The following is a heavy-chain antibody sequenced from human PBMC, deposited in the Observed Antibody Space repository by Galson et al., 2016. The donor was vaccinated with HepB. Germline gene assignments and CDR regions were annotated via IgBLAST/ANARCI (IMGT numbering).Heavy chain of an antibody. CDR3: ARGDGDYDFSGPYYYGMDV. CDR1: GFTFSAYV. Sequence: SLRLSCAASGFTFSAYVMHWVRQAPGKGLQWVAVISYDGTKKYFADSVKGRFTISRDNSKNTLYVQMNRLRSEDTAVYYCARGDGDYDFSGPYYYGMDVGGQGTMVTGSS. V-gene: IGHV3-30*03. J-gene: IGHJ6*02. D-gene: IGHD3-3*01. CDR2: ISYDGTKK.